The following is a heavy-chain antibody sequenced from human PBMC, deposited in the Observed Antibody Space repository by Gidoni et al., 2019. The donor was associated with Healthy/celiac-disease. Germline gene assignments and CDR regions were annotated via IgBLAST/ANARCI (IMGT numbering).Heavy chain of an antibody. CDR3: ARKVGVVVAATGNYGMDV. Sequence: QVQLVQSGAEVKKPGSSVKVSCKASGGTFSSYAIRWVRQAPGQGLEWMGGIIPIFGTANYAQTFQGRVTITSAESTSTAYMELSSLRSEDTAVYYCARKVGVVVAATGNYGMDVWGQGTTVTVSS. V-gene: IGHV1-69*01. D-gene: IGHD2-15*01. CDR2: IIPIFGTA. J-gene: IGHJ6*02. CDR1: GGTFSSYA.